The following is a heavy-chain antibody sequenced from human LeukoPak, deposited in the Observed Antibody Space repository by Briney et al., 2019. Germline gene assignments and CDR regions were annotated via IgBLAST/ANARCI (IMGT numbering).Heavy chain of an antibody. D-gene: IGHD1-1*01. CDR1: GFTFRDFS. Sequence: PGGSLRLSCAASGFTFRDFSMSWVRQAPGKGLEWVANIQQNGIEKYSVEGRFTISRDNVNSLLYLRLNSLSADDTAMYYCARDRDGKDLWGQGTLVTVSS. V-gene: IGHV3-7*03. CDR2: IQQNGIEK. CDR3: ARDRDGKDL. J-gene: IGHJ5*02.